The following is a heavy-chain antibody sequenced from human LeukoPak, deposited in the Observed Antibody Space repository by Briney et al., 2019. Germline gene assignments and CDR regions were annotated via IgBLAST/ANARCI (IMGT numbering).Heavy chain of an antibody. V-gene: IGHV3-7*03. CDR3: ATPLDYYDTSGFHQGGD. D-gene: IGHD3-22*01. Sequence: PGGSLRLSCAASGFTFSGHWMTWLRQAPGKGLEWVANIKEDGSKKNYVDSVKGRFTISRDNAKDSLYLQMTSLRAEDTAMYYCATPLDYYDTSGFHQGGDWGQGTLVIVSS. CDR1: GFTFSGHW. CDR2: IKEDGSKK. J-gene: IGHJ4*02.